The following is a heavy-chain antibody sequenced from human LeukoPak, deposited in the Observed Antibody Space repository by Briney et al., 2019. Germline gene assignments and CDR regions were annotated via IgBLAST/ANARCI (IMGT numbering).Heavy chain of an antibody. CDR1: GFTFSSYG. D-gene: IGHD2-8*02. V-gene: IGHV3-33*01. J-gene: IGHJ5*02. CDR3: ARVAVSGPTGWFDP. CDR2: IWYDGSNK. Sequence: GGSLRLSCAASGFTFSSYGMHWVRQAPGKGLEWVAVIWYDGSNKYYADSVKGRFTISRSNPDNLVFLQMNSLEAEDTAVYYCARVAVSGPTGWFDPWGQGTPVTVSS.